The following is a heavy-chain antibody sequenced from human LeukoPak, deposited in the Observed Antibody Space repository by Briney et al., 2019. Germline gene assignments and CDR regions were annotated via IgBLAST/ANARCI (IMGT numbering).Heavy chain of an antibody. CDR2: ISGSGGST. D-gene: IGHD2-2*02. J-gene: IGHJ4*02. CDR1: GFTFSSYA. Sequence: GGSLRLSCAASGFTFSSYAMSWVRQAPGKGLDWVSAISGSGGSTYYADSVKGRFTISRDNSKNTLYLQMNSLRAEDTAVYYCANDIVVVPAAIPGFDYWGQGTLVTVSS. CDR3: ANDIVVVPAAIPGFDY. V-gene: IGHV3-23*01.